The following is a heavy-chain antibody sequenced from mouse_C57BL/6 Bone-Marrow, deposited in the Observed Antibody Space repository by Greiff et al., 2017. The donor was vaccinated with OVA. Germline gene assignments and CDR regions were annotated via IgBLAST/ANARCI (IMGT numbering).Heavy chain of an antibody. CDR3: TRRVITTVVFDY. CDR2: IYPGNSDT. J-gene: IGHJ2*01. CDR1: GYTFTSYW. D-gene: IGHD1-1*01. Sequence: VQLQQSGTVLARPGASVKMSCKTSGYTFTSYWMHWVKQRPGQGLEWIGAIYPGNSDTSYNQKFKGKAKLTAVTSASTAYMELSSLTNEDSAVYYCTRRVITTVVFDYWGQGTTLTVSS. V-gene: IGHV1-5*01.